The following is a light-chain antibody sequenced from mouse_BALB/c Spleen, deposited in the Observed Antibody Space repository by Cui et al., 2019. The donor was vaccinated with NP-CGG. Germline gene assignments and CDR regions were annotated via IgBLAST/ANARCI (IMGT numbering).Light chain of an antibody. CDR2: GTN. Sequence: QAVVTQESALTISPGETVTLTCRSSSGAVTTSNYANWVQEKPDPLFTGLIGGTNNRAPGVPARFSGSLIGDKAALTITGAQTEDEAIYFCALWYSNHWVFGGGTKLTVL. CDR3: ALWYSNHWV. V-gene: IGLV1*01. CDR1: SGAVTTSNY. J-gene: IGLJ1*01.